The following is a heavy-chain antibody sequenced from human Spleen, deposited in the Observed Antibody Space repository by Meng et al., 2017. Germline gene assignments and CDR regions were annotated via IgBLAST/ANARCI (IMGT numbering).Heavy chain of an antibody. J-gene: IGHJ4*02. CDR2: IYSGGNT. CDR3: ARDVAGRGGY. Sequence: GGSLRLSCAASGFSVSHNYMSWVRQAPGKGLEWVSVIYSGGNTYYADSVKGRFTISRDNSKNTLYLQMNSLRAEDTAVYYCARDVAGRGGYWGQGTLVTVSS. CDR1: GFSVSHNY. D-gene: IGHD2-15*01. V-gene: IGHV3-66*02.